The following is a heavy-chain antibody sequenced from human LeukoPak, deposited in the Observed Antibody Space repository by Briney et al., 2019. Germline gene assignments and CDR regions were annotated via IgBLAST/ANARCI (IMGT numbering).Heavy chain of an antibody. CDR2: MALDGSRK. CDR3: ARDQGDASGWFFDY. J-gene: IGHJ4*02. CDR1: GFTFSHHH. D-gene: IGHD6-19*01. Sequence: GGSLRLSCAASGFTFSHHHIHWVRQAPGKGLEWVTVMALDGSRKIYADSVKGRFTISRDNSKNTVSLQMNSLGVEDTAVYYCARDQGDASGWFFDYWGQGARVIVSS. V-gene: IGHV3-30*03.